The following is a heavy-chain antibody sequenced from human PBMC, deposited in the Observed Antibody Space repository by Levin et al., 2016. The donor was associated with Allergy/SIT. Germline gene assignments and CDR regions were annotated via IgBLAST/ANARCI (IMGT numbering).Heavy chain of an antibody. D-gene: IGHD3-3*01. V-gene: IGHV1-58*01. CDR2: IVVGSGNT. CDR3: AADLSQGIFGVVIPPVAFDI. Sequence: WVRQVPGQRLEWIGWIVVGSGNTNYAQKFQERVTITRDMSTSTAYMELSSLRSEDTAVYYCAADLSQGIFGVVIPPVAFDIWGQGTMVTVSS. J-gene: IGHJ3*02.